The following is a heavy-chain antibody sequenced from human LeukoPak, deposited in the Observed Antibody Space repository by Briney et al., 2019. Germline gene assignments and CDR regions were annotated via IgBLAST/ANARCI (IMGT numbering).Heavy chain of an antibody. D-gene: IGHD3-10*01. J-gene: IGHJ4*02. CDR1: GFTFSNYG. Sequence: GGSLRLSCAASGFTFSNYGIHWVRQAPGKGLEWVAFTRYDGSNKYYADSVKGRFTISRDTSKNSLYMQMNSLRAEDTAVYYCGRTYFYAAGSYYNHFDYWGQGTLVTVSS. V-gene: IGHV3-30*02. CDR2: TRYDGSNK. CDR3: GRTYFYAAGSYYNHFDY.